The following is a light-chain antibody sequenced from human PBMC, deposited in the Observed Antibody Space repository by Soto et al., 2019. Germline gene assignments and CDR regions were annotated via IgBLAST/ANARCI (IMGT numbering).Light chain of an antibody. CDR3: HQYGSSPWT. Sequence: EIVLTQSPGTLSLSPGERATLSCRASQSVSSSYLAWYQQKPGQAPRLLISGASSRATGIPDRLSGSGSGKDFPLTISRVEPEDFAVYYCHQYGSSPWTFGQGTKVEIK. J-gene: IGKJ1*01. CDR2: GAS. V-gene: IGKV3-20*01. CDR1: QSVSSSY.